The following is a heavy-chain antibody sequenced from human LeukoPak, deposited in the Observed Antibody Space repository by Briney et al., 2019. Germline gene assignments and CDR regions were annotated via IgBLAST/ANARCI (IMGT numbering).Heavy chain of an antibody. V-gene: IGHV3-23*01. CDR3: AKTVVAATPNYYFDY. CDR1: GFTFSSYA. CDR2: ISGSGGST. Sequence: GGSLRLSCAASGFTFSSYAMSWIRQAPGKGLEWVSAISGSGGSTYYADSVKGRFTISRDNSKDTLYLQMNSLRAKDTAVYYCAKTVVAATPNYYFDYWGQGTLVTVSS. J-gene: IGHJ4*02. D-gene: IGHD2-15*01.